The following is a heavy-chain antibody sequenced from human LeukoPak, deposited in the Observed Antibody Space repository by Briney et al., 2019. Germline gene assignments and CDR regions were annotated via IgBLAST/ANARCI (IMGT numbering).Heavy chain of an antibody. D-gene: IGHD3-9*01. CDR2: ISSSGST. CDR1: GDSISSGDYY. V-gene: IGHV4-61*02. Sequence: SETLSLTCTVSGDSISSGDYYWSWIRQPAGKGLEWIGRISSSGSTNYNPSLKSRVTISVDTSKNQFSLELSSVTAADTAVYYCARGTPSFRYFDWIHYFDYWGQGTLVTVSS. J-gene: IGHJ4*02. CDR3: ARGTPSFRYFDWIHYFDY.